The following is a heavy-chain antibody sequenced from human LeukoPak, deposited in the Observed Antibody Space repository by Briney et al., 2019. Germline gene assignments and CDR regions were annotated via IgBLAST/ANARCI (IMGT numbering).Heavy chain of an antibody. CDR3: ARESVLRFLEWFPKDAFDI. CDR1: GFIFSSYA. J-gene: IGHJ3*02. V-gene: IGHV3-30*04. CDR2: ISYDGNKK. Sequence: PGRSLRLSCAASGFIFSSYAMHWVRQAPGKGLEWVAVISYDGNKKYYADSVKGRFTISRDNSKNTLYLQMNSLRAEDTAVYYCARESVLRFLEWFPKDAFDIWGQGTMVTVSS. D-gene: IGHD3-3*01.